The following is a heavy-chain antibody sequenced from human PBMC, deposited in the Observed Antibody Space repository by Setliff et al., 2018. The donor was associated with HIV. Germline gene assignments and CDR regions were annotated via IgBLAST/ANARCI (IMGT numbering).Heavy chain of an antibody. CDR3: AKYQDSSPIRCFDL. CDR1: GFTFSTYA. Sequence: PGGSLRLSCAASGFTFSTYAMSWVRQAPGRGLEWVSAISATTGDTYYADSVKGRFTISRDNSKNTLYLQMNSLRAEDTALYYCAKYQDSSPIRCFDLWGRGTLVTVSS. D-gene: IGHD3-22*01. CDR2: ISATTGDT. V-gene: IGHV3-23*01. J-gene: IGHJ2*01.